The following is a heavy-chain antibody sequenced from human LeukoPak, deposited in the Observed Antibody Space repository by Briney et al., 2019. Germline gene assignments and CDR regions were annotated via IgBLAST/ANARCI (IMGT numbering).Heavy chain of an antibody. CDR1: GGTFSSYA. V-gene: IGHV1-69*05. CDR3: ARGRSSWAFDY. CDR2: IIPIFGTA. D-gene: IGHD3-16*01. Sequence: SVKVSCKASGGTFSSYAISWVRQAPGQGLEWMGGIIPIFGTANYVQKFQGRVTITRDTSASTAYMELSSLRSEDTAVYYCARGRSSWAFDYWGQGTLVTVSS. J-gene: IGHJ4*02.